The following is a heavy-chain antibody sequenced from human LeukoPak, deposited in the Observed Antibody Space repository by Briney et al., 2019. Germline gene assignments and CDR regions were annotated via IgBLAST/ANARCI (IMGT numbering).Heavy chain of an antibody. CDR3: AKEILSGWYPTSFDY. CDR1: GFTFSNAW. Sequence: GGSLRLSCAASGFTFSNAWMSWVRQAPGKGLEWVGRIKSKTDGGTTDYAAPVKGRFTISRDDSKNTLYLQMNSLRAEDTAVYYCAKEILSGWYPTSFDYWGQGTLVTVSS. V-gene: IGHV3-15*01. D-gene: IGHD6-19*01. CDR2: IKSKTDGGTT. J-gene: IGHJ4*02.